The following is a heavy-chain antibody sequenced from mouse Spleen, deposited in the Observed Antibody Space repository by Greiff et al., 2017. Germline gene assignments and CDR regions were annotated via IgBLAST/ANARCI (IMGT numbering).Heavy chain of an antibody. J-gene: IGHJ3*01. D-gene: IGHD2-3*01. CDR2: IHPNSGST. Sequence: QVQLQQPGAELVKPGASVKLSCKASGYTFTSYWMHWVKQRPGQGLEWIGMIHPNSGSTNYNEKFKSKATLTVDKSSSTAYMQLSSLTSEDSAVYYCASGGSMMVTSWFAYWGQGTLVTVSA. CDR3: ASGGSMMVTSWFAY. V-gene: IGHV1-64*01. CDR1: GYTFTSYW.